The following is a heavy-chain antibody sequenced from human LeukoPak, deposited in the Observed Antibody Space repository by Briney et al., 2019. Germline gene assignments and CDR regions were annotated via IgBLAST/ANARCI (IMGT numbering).Heavy chain of an antibody. CDR1: GFTFSSYS. CDR2: ISSSSSTI. CDR3: ARDMITFGGVMSY. D-gene: IGHD3-16*01. V-gene: IGHV3-48*01. J-gene: IGHJ4*02. Sequence: GGSLRLSCAASGFTFSSYSMNWARQAPGKGLEWVSYISSSSSTIYYADSVKGRFTISRDNAKNSLYLQMNSLRAEDTAVYYCARDMITFGGVMSYWGQGTLFTVSS.